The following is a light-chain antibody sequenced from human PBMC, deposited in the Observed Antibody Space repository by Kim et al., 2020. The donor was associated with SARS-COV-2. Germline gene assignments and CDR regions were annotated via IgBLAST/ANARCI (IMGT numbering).Light chain of an antibody. Sequence: AASVGDRNTDTGRESQSIRNYLNRYQQKPGKAPNLLIYAASSLQSGVSRCSGGGSGTDFTLTISSLQPEDIATYYCQQSYSSPPTFGGGTKVDIK. V-gene: IGKV1-39*01. CDR2: AAS. J-gene: IGKJ4*01. CDR1: QSIRNY. CDR3: QQSYSSPPT.